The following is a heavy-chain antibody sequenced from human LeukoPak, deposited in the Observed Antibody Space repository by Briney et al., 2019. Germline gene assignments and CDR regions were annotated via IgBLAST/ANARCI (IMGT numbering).Heavy chain of an antibody. V-gene: IGHV6-1*01. Sequence: QTLSLTCAISGDSVSSNSVAWNWIRHSPSRGLEWRGGTFYRSKWYTDYAVAVKSRITINPDTSKNQLSLRLNSVTPEDTAEYYCARDGGVAGKLDYWGQGTLVTVSS. CDR3: ARDGGVAGKLDY. CDR2: TFYRSKWYT. J-gene: IGHJ4*02. D-gene: IGHD6-19*01. CDR1: GDSVSSNSVA.